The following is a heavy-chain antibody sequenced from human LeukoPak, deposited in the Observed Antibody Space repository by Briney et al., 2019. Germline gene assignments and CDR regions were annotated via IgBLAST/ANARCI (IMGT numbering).Heavy chain of an antibody. CDR3: ARDPLGDYYYYMDV. CDR1: GFPFSSYG. J-gene: IGHJ6*03. Sequence: GSLRLSCAASGFPFSSYGMHWVRQAPGKGLEWVAVISYDGSNKYYADSVKGRFTISRDNSKNTLYLQMNSLRAEDTAVYYCARDPLGDYYYYMDVWGKGTTVTVSS. V-gene: IGHV3-30*03. CDR2: ISYDGSNK. D-gene: IGHD3-16*01.